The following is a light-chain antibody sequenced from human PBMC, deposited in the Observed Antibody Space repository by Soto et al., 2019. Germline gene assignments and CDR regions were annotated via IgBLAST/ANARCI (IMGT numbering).Light chain of an antibody. CDR1: QNINSN. V-gene: IGKV3-15*01. J-gene: IGKJ2*01. CDR2: GAS. Sequence: EIVMTQSPATLSVSPGERATLSCRASQNINSNLVWYQQKPGQAPRLLIYGASTRATGISARFSGRGSGTDFTLTISGWQFPDCAVTFYQHCHPWAHTFGQGTNLEIK. CDR3: QHCHPWAHT.